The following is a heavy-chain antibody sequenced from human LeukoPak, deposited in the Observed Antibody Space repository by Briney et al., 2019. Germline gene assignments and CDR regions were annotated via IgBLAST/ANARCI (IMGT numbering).Heavy chain of an antibody. D-gene: IGHD3-10*01. CDR3: ARGDRGSGSSY. CDR2: IYTSGST. CDR1: SYSINSNYY. V-gene: IGHV4-61*02. J-gene: IGHJ4*02. Sequence: SETLSLTCSVSSYSINSNYYWSWIRQPAGKGLEWIGRIYTSGSTNYNPSLKSRVTISVDTSRNQFSLKLSSVTAADTAVYYCARGDRGSGSSYWGQGTLVTVSS.